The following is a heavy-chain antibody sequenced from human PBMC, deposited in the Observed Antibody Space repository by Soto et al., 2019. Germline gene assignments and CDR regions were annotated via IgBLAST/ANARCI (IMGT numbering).Heavy chain of an antibody. Sequence: EVQLVESGGGLVRPGGSLRLSCAGSGFTFSNAWMNWVRQAPGKGLEWVARIKSKTTGGTTDYAAPVKGRFSISRDDSKNTVYLQMNSLKTEDTAVYYCRAAAYWGQGTLVIVSS. V-gene: IGHV3-15*07. CDR3: RAAAY. CDR2: IKSKTTGGTT. CDR1: GFTFSNAW. J-gene: IGHJ4*02. D-gene: IGHD2-2*01.